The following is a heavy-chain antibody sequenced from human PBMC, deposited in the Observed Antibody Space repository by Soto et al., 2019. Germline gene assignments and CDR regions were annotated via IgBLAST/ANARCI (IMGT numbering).Heavy chain of an antibody. Sequence: QVQLQESGPGLVKPSQTLSLPCTVSGGSISSGGYYWNWIRQHPGKGLEWIGYIYYSGSTYNNPSLMSRVTISVATSKNQFSLKMSSVADGDTAVYYCAREPLTWGQGTLVTVSS. CDR3: AREPLT. CDR1: GGSISSGGYY. CDR2: IYYSGST. J-gene: IGHJ4*02. V-gene: IGHV4-31*03.